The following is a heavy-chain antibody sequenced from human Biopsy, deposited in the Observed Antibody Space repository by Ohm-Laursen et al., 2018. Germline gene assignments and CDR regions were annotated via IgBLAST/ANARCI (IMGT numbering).Heavy chain of an antibody. CDR3: ARARIKTSGVLIPETYYFDS. V-gene: IGHV4-59*01. CDR2: FYYSGST. CDR1: GDSISIYY. Sequence: SETLPLTCNVSGDSISIYYWSWIRQPPGKGLEWIGNFYYSGSTSYNPSLKSRITMSLDRSKSQVSLRMNSVTAADTAVYYCARARIKTSGVLIPETYYFDSWGQGTLVTVSS. D-gene: IGHD3-3*01. J-gene: IGHJ4*02.